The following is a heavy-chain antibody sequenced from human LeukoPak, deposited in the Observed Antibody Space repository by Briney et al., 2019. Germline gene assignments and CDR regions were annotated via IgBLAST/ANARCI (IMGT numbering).Heavy chain of an antibody. D-gene: IGHD3-10*02. CDR3: AELGITMIGGV. J-gene: IGHJ6*04. CDR2: IKEDGSEE. CDR1: GFTFSNYW. V-gene: IGHV3-7*01. Sequence: GGSLRLSCAASGFTFSNYWMSWVRQAPGKGLEWVANIKEDGSEEFYVDSVKGRFTISRDNAKNSLYLQMNSLRAEDTAVYYCAELGITMIGGVWGKGTTVTISS.